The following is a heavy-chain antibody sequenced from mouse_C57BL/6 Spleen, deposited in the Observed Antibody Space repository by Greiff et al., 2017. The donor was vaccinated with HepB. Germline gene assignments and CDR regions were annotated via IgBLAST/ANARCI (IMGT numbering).Heavy chain of an antibody. J-gene: IGHJ4*01. V-gene: IGHV5-6*01. Sequence: EVKLVESGGDLVKPGGSLKLSCAASGFTFSSYGMSWVRQTPDKRLEWVATISSGGSYTYYPNSVKGRFTISRDNAKNTLYLQMSSLKSEDTAMYYCARLSGDGYYVGEAMDYWGQGTSVTVSS. D-gene: IGHD2-3*01. CDR1: GFTFSSYG. CDR2: ISSGGSYT. CDR3: ARLSGDGYYVGEAMDY.